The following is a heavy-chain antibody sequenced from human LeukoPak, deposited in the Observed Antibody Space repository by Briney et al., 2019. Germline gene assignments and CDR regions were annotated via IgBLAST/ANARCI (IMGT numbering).Heavy chain of an antibody. CDR3: ARLGSSDD. CDR1: GGSFSGYY. D-gene: IGHD6-6*01. J-gene: IGHJ4*02. CDR2: INHSGST. Sequence: SETLSFTCAVYGGSFSGYYWSWIRQPPGKGLEWIGEINHSGSTNYNPSLKSRVTISVDTSKNQFSLKLSSVTAADTAVYYCARLGSSDDWGQGTLVTVSS. V-gene: IGHV4-34*01.